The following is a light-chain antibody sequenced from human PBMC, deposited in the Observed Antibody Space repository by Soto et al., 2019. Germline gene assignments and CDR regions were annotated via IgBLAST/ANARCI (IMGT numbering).Light chain of an antibody. CDR3: AAWDDSLSGWV. Sequence: QAVVTQPPSASGTPGQRVTISCSGSSSNIGSNYVYWYQQLPGTAPKLLIYRNNQRPSGVPDRFSGSKSGTSASQAISGLRSEDEADYYCAAWDDSLSGWVFGGGTKVTVL. V-gene: IGLV1-47*01. J-gene: IGLJ3*02. CDR1: SSNIGSNY. CDR2: RNN.